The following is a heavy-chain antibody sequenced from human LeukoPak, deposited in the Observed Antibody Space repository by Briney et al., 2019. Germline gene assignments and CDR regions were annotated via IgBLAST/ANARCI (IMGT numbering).Heavy chain of an antibody. Sequence: ASETLSLTCAVYGGSFSGYYWSWIRQPPGKGLEWIGEINHSGSTNYNPSLKSRVTISVDTSKNQFSLKLSSVTAADTAVYYCATIIAAAVYYYMDVWGKGTTVTVSS. CDR3: ATIIAAAVYYYMDV. J-gene: IGHJ6*03. V-gene: IGHV4-34*01. CDR1: GGSFSGYY. D-gene: IGHD6-13*01. CDR2: INHSGST.